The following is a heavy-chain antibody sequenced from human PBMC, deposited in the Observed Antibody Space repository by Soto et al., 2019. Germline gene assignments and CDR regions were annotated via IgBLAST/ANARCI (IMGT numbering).Heavy chain of an antibody. CDR2: INPNSGGT. V-gene: IGHV1-2*04. CDR3: ARVGGGLASLGYYGMDV. Sequence: GASVKVSCKASGYTFIGYYIHWVRQAPGQGHERMGWINPNSGGTNYAQRFQGWVTMTRDRSISTAYMELSRLKSDDTAVYYCARVGGGLASLGYYGMDVWGQGTTVTVSS. CDR1: GYTFIGYY. D-gene: IGHD3-10*01. J-gene: IGHJ6*02.